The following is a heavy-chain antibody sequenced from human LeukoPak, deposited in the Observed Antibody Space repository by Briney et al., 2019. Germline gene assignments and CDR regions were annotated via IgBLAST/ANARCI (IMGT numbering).Heavy chain of an antibody. CDR2: IHYTGST. CDR3: ARDLSSSCYNWFDP. V-gene: IGHV4-59*02. J-gene: IGHJ5*02. Sequence: SETLSLTCTVSGGSVSNYYWSWIRQPPGKGLEWIGYIHYTGSTNYNPSLESRVTISVDASKNQFSLKLSSVTAADTAVYYCARDLSSSCYNWFDPWGQGTLVTVSS. D-gene: IGHD6-13*01. CDR1: GGSVSNYY.